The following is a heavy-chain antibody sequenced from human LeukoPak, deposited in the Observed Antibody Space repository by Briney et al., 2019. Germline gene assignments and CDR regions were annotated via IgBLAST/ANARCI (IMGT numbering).Heavy chain of an antibody. D-gene: IGHD2-15*01. CDR1: GYTFTGYY. V-gene: IGHV1-2*02. Sequence: ASVKVSCKASGYTFTGYYMHWVRQAPGQGLEWMGWINPNSGGTNYAQKFQGRVTMTRDTSISTAYMELSRLRSDDTAVYYCARGQCSGGSCYPKGNNDYWGQGTLVTVSS. CDR2: INPNSGGT. CDR3: ARGQCSGGSCYPKGNNDY. J-gene: IGHJ4*02.